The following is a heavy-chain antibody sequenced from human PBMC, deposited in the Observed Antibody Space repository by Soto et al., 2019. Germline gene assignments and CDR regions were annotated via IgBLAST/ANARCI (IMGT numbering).Heavy chain of an antibody. CDR1: GFTFSSYA. V-gene: IGHV3-23*01. CDR2: ISGSGGST. CDR3: ASRSSGWYFDY. J-gene: IGHJ4*02. D-gene: IGHD6-19*01. Sequence: GGSLRLSCAASGFTFSSYAMSWVRQAPGKGLEWVSAISGSGGSTYYADSVKGRFTISRDNAKNTLYLQMNSLRAEDTAVYYCASRSSGWYFDYWGQGTLVTVSS.